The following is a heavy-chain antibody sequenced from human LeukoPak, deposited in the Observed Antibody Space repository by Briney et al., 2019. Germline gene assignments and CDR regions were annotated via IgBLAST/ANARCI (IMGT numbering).Heavy chain of an antibody. CDR1: GFTFSSYW. D-gene: IGHD3-16*01. Sequence: PGGSLRLSCAASGFTFSSYWMSWVRQAPGKGLEWVSAISGSGGSTYYADSVKGRFTISRDNSKNTLYLQMNSLRAEDTAVYYCAKSLYQSYYYYMDVWGKGTTVTVSS. CDR3: AKSLYQSYYYYMDV. CDR2: ISGSGGST. V-gene: IGHV3-23*01. J-gene: IGHJ6*03.